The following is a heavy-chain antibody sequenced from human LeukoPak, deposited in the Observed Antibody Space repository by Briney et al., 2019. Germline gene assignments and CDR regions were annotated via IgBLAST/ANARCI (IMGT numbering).Heavy chain of an antibody. Sequence: PSETLSLTCTVSGGSISSSYWSWIRQPPGKGLEWIGYIYYSGSTSYRPSLKSRVTISIETSMNQFSLKLTSVTAADTAVYYCARGPWITGDFSFDYLGQGTLVTVSS. D-gene: IGHD2-21*02. V-gene: IGHV4-59*01. J-gene: IGHJ4*02. CDR1: GGSISSSY. CDR2: IYYSGST. CDR3: ARGPWITGDFSFDY.